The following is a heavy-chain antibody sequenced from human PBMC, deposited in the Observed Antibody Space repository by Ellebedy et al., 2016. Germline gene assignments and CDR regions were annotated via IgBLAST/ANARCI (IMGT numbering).Heavy chain of an antibody. V-gene: IGHV3-21*01. CDR1: GFTFSEYS. CDR2: INNVGAYI. D-gene: IGHD3-10*01. Sequence: GGSLRLXXAASGFTFSEYSMNWIRQAPGKGLEWVSSINNVGAYIHYADSVKGRFTISRDNSKNTLYLQMSSLRGEDTAVYYCTKDRYGSGSYATGMDVWGQGTTVTVSS. J-gene: IGHJ6*02. CDR3: TKDRYGSGSYATGMDV.